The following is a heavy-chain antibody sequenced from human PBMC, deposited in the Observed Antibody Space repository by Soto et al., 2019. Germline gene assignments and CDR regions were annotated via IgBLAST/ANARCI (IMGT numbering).Heavy chain of an antibody. CDR3: ARERTVAGYDY. CDR2: MNPNSGNT. V-gene: IGHV1-8*01. Sequence: QVQLVQSGAEVKKPGASVKISCKASGYTFTSYDINWVRQATGQGLEWMGWMNPNSGNTGYAQKFQGRVTXTXXTSISTAYMELSSLRSEDTAVYYCARERTVAGYDYWGQGTLVTVSS. D-gene: IGHD6-19*01. CDR1: GYTFTSYD. J-gene: IGHJ4*02.